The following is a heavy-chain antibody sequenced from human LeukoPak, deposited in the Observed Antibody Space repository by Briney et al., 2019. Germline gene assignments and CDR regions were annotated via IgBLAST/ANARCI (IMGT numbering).Heavy chain of an antibody. CDR2: IYYSGST. Sequence: SETLSLTCTVSGGSISSGGYYWSWLRQHPGKGLEWFGYIYYSGSTHYNPSLKSRVTISVDTSKNQFSLKLSSVTAADTAMYYCARDGRIAVAGFYYYYGMDVWGQGTTVTVSS. CDR1: GGSISSGGYY. J-gene: IGHJ6*02. V-gene: IGHV4-31*03. D-gene: IGHD6-19*01. CDR3: ARDGRIAVAGFYYYYGMDV.